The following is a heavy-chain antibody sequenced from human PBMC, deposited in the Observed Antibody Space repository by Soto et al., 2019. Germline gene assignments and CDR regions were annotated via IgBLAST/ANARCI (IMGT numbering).Heavy chain of an antibody. J-gene: IGHJ6*02. CDR1: CGSFSGYY. CDR2: INHSGST. CDR3: ARGGEYYGDYGFLDYGMDV. Sequence: PSETLSLTCAVYCGSFSGYYWSWIRQPPWKGLEWIGEINHSGSTNYNPSLKSRVTISVDTSKNQFSLKLSSVTAADAAVYYCARGGEYYGDYGFLDYGMDVWGQGTTVT. D-gene: IGHD4-17*01. V-gene: IGHV4-34*01.